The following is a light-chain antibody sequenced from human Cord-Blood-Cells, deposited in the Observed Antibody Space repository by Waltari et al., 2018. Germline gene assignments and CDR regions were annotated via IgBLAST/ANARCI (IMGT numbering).Light chain of an antibody. CDR1: SSNIGSNY. Sequence: QSVLTQPPSASGTPGQRVTNSCSGSSSNIGSNYVYWYQHPPGTAPKLLIHRNKQRPSGVPDRFSGSKSGTSASLAISGLRSEDEADYYCAAWDDSLSGRVFGGGTKLTVL. CDR2: RNK. J-gene: IGLJ3*02. CDR3: AAWDDSLSGRV. V-gene: IGLV1-47*01.